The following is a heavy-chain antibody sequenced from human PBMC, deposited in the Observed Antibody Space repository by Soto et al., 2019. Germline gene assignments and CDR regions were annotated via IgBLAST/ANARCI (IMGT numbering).Heavy chain of an antibody. CDR2: ISHDGSNT. CDR3: ARDPCSNGVCYNFEY. D-gene: IGHD2-8*01. V-gene: IGHV3-30*04. Sequence: GGSLRLSCAASGFAFSRSSMHWVRQAPGKGLEWVALISHDGSNTDYAGSVRGRFSISRDNSENTLYLQMNSLRVEDAAVYYCARDPCSNGVCYNFEYWGQGTLVTVSS. J-gene: IGHJ4*02. CDR1: GFAFSRSS.